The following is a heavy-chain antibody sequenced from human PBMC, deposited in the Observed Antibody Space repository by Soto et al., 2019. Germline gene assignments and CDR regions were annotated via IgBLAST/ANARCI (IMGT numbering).Heavy chain of an antibody. J-gene: IGHJ6*02. CDR3: AKGGEWLRLRISPYYYGMDV. D-gene: IGHD5-12*01. CDR1: GFTFSSYA. V-gene: IGHV3-23*01. CDR2: ISGSGGST. Sequence: PGGSLRLSFAASGFTFSSYAMSWVRQAPGKGLEWVSAISGSGGSTYYADSVKGRFTISRDNSKNTLYLQMNSLRAEDTAVYYCAKGGEWLRLRISPYYYGMDVWGQGTTVTVSS.